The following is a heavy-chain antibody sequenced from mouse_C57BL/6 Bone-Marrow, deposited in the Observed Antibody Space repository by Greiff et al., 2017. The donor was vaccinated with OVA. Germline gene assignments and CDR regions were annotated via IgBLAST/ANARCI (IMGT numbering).Heavy chain of an antibody. V-gene: IGHV1-59*01. J-gene: IGHJ2*01. Sequence: VQLQQPGAELVRPGTSVKLSCKASGYTFTSYWMHWVKQRPGQGLEWIGVIDPSDSYTNYNQKFKGKATLTVDTSSSTAYMQLSSLTSEDSAVYYCARRIDYGYYFDYWGQGTTLTVSS. D-gene: IGHD2-4*01. CDR2: IDPSDSYT. CDR1: GYTFTSYW. CDR3: ARRIDYGYYFDY.